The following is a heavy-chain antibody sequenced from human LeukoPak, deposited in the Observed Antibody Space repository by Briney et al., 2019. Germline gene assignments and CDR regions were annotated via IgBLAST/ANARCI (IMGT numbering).Heavy chain of an antibody. D-gene: IGHD1-14*01. CDR3: VKDRTGVGDY. Sequence: GGSLRLSCSASGFTFGTYAMHWVRQAPGKGLEYVAAITSNGSIKYYADSVKGRFTISRDNSKNTLYLQISSLRAEDTAVYYCVKDRTGVGDYWGQGTVVSVSS. V-gene: IGHV3-64D*09. CDR2: ITSNGSIK. J-gene: IGHJ4*02. CDR1: GFTFGTYA.